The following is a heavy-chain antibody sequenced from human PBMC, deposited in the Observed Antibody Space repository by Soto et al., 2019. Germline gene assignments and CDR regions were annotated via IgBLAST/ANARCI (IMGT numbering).Heavy chain of an antibody. CDR2: ISYDGSNK. CDR3: ITSPLRLGELSKVFFDY. V-gene: IGHV3-30-3*01. Sequence: QVQLVESGGGVVQPGRSLRLSCAASGFTFSSYAMHWVRQAPGKGLEWVAVISYDGSNKYYADSVKGRFTISRDNSKNTLYLQMNSLRAEDTAVYYCITSPLRLGELSKVFFDYWGQGTLVTVSS. D-gene: IGHD3-16*02. J-gene: IGHJ4*02. CDR1: GFTFSSYA.